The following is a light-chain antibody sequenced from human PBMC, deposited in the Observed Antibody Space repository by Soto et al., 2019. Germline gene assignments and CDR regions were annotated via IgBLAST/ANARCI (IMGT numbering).Light chain of an antibody. CDR1: QSLNRNY. J-gene: IGKJ3*01. CDR2: ATS. CDR3: QRYCLSPPFS. V-gene: IGKV3-20*01. Sequence: EIVLTQSPGTLSLSPGERASLSCRASQSLNRNYVAWYQQKVGQAPRLLIYATSGKATGIPDRFRGSGSGTEFNLTIARLEPEDFAVYYCQRYCLSPPFSFGPGTKVEIK.